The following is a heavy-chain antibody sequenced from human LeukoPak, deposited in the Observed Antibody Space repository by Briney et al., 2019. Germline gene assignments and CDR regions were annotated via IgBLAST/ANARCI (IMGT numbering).Heavy chain of an antibody. J-gene: IGHJ5*02. CDR1: GGPISSGDYY. V-gene: IGHV4-30-4*01. D-gene: IGHD3-22*01. Sequence: SQTLSLTCTVSGGPISSGDYYWSWIRQPPGKGLEWVAYMYYSGSTYYNPSLKSRVTMSADTSKNQLSLKLSSVTAADTAVYYCARPYYYDSRIDPWGQGILVTVSS. CDR2: MYYSGST. CDR3: ARPYYYDSRIDP.